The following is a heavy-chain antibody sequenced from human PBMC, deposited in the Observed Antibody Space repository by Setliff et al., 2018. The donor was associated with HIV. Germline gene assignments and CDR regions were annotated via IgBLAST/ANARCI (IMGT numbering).Heavy chain of an antibody. J-gene: IGHJ6*02. D-gene: IGHD2-2*01. CDR3: ARAGIVVPSAATFTYYYYTMDV. CDR1: GGSISTYY. Sequence: KPSETLSLTCSVSGGSISTYYWNWVRQPAGKGLEWIGRIYASGSTSYNPSLKSRVTMSADTSKNQFSLKLSSVTAADTAVYYCARAGIVVPSAATFTYYYYTMDVWGQGTTVTVSS. V-gene: IGHV4-4*07. CDR2: IYASGST.